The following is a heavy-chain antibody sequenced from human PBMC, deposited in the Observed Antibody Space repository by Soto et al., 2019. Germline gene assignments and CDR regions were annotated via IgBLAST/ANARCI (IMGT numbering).Heavy chain of an antibody. CDR3: ARDRYFYDSRGYYRTLDS. Sequence: PSETLSLTCFISGGSFSNDYWTWIRQSPGKXLEWIGYIFHSGITDYNPSVKSRVTISIDKSRNLFSLNLTSVTAADTAVYYCARDRYFYDSRGYYRTLDSWGQGTLVTVSS. V-gene: IGHV4-59*01. J-gene: IGHJ5*01. CDR2: IFHSGIT. D-gene: IGHD3-22*01. CDR1: GGSFSNDY.